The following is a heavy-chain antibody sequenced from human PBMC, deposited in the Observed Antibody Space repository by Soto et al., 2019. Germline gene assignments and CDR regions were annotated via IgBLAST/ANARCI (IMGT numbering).Heavy chain of an antibody. CDR2: IYPGDSDT. J-gene: IGHJ3*02. D-gene: IGHD3-22*01. Sequence: GESLKISCKGSGYSFTSYWIGWVRQMPGKGLEWMGIIYPGDSDTRYSPSFQGQVTISADKSISTAYLQWSSLKASDTAMYYCARLDYYDSSGYYRSHAFDIWGQGTMVTVSS. CDR1: GYSFTSYW. CDR3: ARLDYYDSSGYYRSHAFDI. V-gene: IGHV5-51*01.